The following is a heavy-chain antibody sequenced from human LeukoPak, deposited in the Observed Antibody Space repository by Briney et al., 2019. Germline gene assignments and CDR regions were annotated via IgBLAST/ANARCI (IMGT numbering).Heavy chain of an antibody. CDR1: GGSISSHY. CDR2: IHHSGST. J-gene: IGHJ4*02. D-gene: IGHD3-22*01. V-gene: IGHV4-59*11. Sequence: SETLSLTCTVSGGSISSHYWSWIRQAPGKGLEWIGHIHHSGSTNYNPSLKSRVTISLDTSKHHFSLKLSSVTAADTAVYSCARGGYDSRYYFDFWGQGTLVTVSS. CDR3: ARGGYDSRYYFDF.